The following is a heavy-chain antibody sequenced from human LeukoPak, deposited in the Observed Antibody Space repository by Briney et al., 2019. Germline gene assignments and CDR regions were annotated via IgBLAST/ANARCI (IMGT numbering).Heavy chain of an antibody. D-gene: IGHD3-3*01. CDR3: ARRSAYDFWSGYYSAYYYAMDV. CDR1: GGSISSYY. V-gene: IGHV4-59*08. CDR2: IYYSGST. Sequence: PSETLSLTCTVSGGSISSYYWSWIRQPPGKGLEWIGYIYYSGSTNYNPSLNSRVTISVHPSKNQFSLKLSSVTAADTAVYYCARRSAYDFWSGYYSAYYYAMDVWGQGTTVTVSS. J-gene: IGHJ6*02.